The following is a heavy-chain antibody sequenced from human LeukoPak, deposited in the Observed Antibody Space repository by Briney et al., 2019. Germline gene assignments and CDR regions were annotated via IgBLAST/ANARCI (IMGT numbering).Heavy chain of an antibody. V-gene: IGHV4-59*08. CDR3: ARHGAPYTTTWLWDY. J-gene: IGHJ4*02. CDR1: GGSINTYY. Sequence: SETLSLTCTVSGGSINTYYWSWIRQPPGMGLEWIGYIYHSGSTNYNPSLRSRVTISVDTSKNHFSLKLSSVTAADMAVYYCARHGAPYTTTWLWDYWGQGTLVTVSS. CDR2: IYHSGST. D-gene: IGHD2-2*02.